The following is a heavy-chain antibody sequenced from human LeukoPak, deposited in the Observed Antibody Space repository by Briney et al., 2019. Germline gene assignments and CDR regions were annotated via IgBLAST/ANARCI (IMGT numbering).Heavy chain of an antibody. D-gene: IGHD3-10*01. CDR2: VKSKTDGGTT. Sequence: GGSLRLSCAASGFTFRNYAMSWVRQAPGRGLEWVGLVKSKTDGGTTVYAAPVKGRFTISKDDSRNTVYLQMNSLKTEDTALYYCATGYGSGNACDYWGQGTLVTVSS. J-gene: IGHJ4*02. V-gene: IGHV3-15*01. CDR3: ATGYGSGNACDY. CDR1: GFTFRNYA.